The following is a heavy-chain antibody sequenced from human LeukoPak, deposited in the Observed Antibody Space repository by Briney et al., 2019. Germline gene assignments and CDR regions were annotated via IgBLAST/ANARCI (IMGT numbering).Heavy chain of an antibody. V-gene: IGHV3-30*02. CDR1: GFTFSSYG. J-gene: IGHJ3*02. Sequence: GGSLRLSCAASGFTFSSYGIHWVRQAPGKGLEWVAFIRYDGSNKYYADSVKGRFTISRDNSQNTLYLQMNSLRAEDTAVYYCAKGGRWLQFDAFDIWGQGTMVTVSS. CDR3: AKGGRWLQFDAFDI. CDR2: IRYDGSNK. D-gene: IGHD5-24*01.